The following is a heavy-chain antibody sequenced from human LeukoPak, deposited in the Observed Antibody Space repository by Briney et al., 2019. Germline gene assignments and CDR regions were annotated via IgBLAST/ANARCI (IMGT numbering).Heavy chain of an antibody. V-gene: IGHV1-46*01. D-gene: IGHD6-13*01. CDR1: GYTFTSYY. CDR3: ARDRSIAAAGTDPWFDP. CDR2: INPSGGST. Sequence: ASVKVSCKASGYTFTSYYMHWVRQAPGQGLEWMGIINPSGGSTSYAQKFQGRVTMTRDMSTSTVYMELSSLRSEDTAVYYCARDRSIAAAGTDPWFDPWGQGTLVTVSS. J-gene: IGHJ5*02.